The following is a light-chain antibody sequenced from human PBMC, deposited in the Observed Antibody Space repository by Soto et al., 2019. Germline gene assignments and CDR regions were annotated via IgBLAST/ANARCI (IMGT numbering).Light chain of an antibody. CDR3: QLSNSHPCT. V-gene: IGKV1-5*01. Sequence: DIQMTQSPSTLSASVGDRVTITCRASQSISSWLAWYQQKPGKAPKLLIYDASSLESGVPSRFSGSGSGTEFTLTITSLQPEDFATYYCQLSNSHPCTFGQGTKVDIK. J-gene: IGKJ1*01. CDR1: QSISSW. CDR2: DAS.